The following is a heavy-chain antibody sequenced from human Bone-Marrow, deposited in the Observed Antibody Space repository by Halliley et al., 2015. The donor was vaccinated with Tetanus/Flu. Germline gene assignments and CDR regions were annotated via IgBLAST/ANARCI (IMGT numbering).Heavy chain of an antibody. D-gene: IGHD3-9*01. J-gene: IGHJ4*02. CDR3: AALTEFDY. CDR2: IWYDGSNQ. CDR1: GFAFSNYN. V-gene: IGHV3-33*01. Sequence: SGFAFSNYNIHWVRQAPGKGLEWVGVIWYDGSNQYYADSMKGRFTISRDNSKNMLYLQMSSLRAEDTALYYCAALTEFDYWGQRTLVTVSS.